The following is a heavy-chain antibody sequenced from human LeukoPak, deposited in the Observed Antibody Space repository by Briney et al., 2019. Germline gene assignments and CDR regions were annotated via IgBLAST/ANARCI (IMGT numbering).Heavy chain of an antibody. CDR1: SXS. Sequence: SXSXNXVRQAAGXGLEWVSSISSSSSYIYYADSVKGRFTISRDNANNSLYLQMNSLRAEDTAVYYCARGLVVPAAMLAGGPIDYWRQGTLVTVSS. J-gene: IGHJ4*02. CDR2: ISSSSSYI. V-gene: IGHV3-21*01. CDR3: ARGLVVPAAMLAGGPIDY. D-gene: IGHD2-2*01.